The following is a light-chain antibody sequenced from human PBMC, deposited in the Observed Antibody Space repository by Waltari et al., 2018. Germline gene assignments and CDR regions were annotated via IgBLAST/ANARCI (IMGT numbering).Light chain of an antibody. V-gene: IGLV1-40*01. CDR1: GPNTGAAYA. Sequence: QSVLTQPPSVSGAPGQRVTISCTGRGPNTGAAYAVHGDQQLPRAAPKLLIYGSSTRPLGVPDRFFGSTSGTSASLAITGLQAEDEADYYCQSYDTSLSVVFGGGTKLTVL. CDR3: QSYDTSLSVV. J-gene: IGLJ3*02. CDR2: GSS.